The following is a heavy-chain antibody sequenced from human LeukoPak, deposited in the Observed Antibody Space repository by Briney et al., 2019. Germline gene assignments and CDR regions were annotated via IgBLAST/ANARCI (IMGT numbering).Heavy chain of an antibody. CDR3: ARGPPVGYCSSTSCRDPERSAFDI. V-gene: IGHV4-34*01. CDR2: INHSGST. Sequence: SETLSLTCAVYGGSFSGYYWSWIRQPPGKGLEWIGEINHSGSTNYNPSLKSRVTISVDTSKNQFSLKLSSVTAADTAVYYCARGPPVGYCSSTSCRDPERSAFDIWGQGTMVTVSS. CDR1: GGSFSGYY. D-gene: IGHD2-2*01. J-gene: IGHJ3*02.